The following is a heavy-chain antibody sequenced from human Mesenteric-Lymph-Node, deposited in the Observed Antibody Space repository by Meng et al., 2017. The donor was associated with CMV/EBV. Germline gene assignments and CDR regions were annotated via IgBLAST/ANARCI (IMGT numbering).Heavy chain of an antibody. D-gene: IGHD3-10*01. CDR2: INPNSGGT. J-gene: IGHJ6*02. CDR3: ARVGDGSGSYYTDHGLDV. Sequence: ASVTVSCKASGYTFTGYYMHWVRQAPGQGLEWMGWINPNSGGTNYAQKFQGRVTMTRDTSISTAYMELSRLTSDDTAVYYCARVGDGSGSYYTDHGLDVWGQGTTVTVSS. CDR1: GYTFTGYY. V-gene: IGHV1-2*02.